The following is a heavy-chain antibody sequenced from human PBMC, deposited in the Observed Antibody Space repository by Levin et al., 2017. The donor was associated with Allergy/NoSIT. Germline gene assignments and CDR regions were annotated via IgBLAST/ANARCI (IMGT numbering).Heavy chain of an antibody. Sequence: GGSLRLSCAVSGFTFSSYGMHWVRQAPGRGLEWVAMISYDGSNKNHADSVKGRFTISRDNSKNTLYLQMNSLRAEDTAVYYCVKDLGGTDERYFQHWGQGTLVTVSS. D-gene: IGHD1-26*01. CDR1: GFTFSSYG. CDR3: VKDLGGTDERYFQH. CDR2: ISYDGSNK. V-gene: IGHV3-30*18. J-gene: IGHJ1*01.